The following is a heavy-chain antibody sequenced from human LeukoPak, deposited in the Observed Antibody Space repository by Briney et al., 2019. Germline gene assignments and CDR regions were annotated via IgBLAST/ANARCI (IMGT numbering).Heavy chain of an antibody. Sequence: GGSLRLSCAASGFTFNNYAMHWVRQAPGKGLEWVAVVTYDGNNQYYADSVKGRFTVSRDNSRNTVNLQMNGLRGEDTAVYYCARAPVRGAVAGVDYWGQGTLVTVSS. V-gene: IGHV3-30*04. D-gene: IGHD6-19*01. CDR1: GFTFNNYA. CDR2: VTYDGNNQ. J-gene: IGHJ4*02. CDR3: ARAPVRGAVAGVDY.